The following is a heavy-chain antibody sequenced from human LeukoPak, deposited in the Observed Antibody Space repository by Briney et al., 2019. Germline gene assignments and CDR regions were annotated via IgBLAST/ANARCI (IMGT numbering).Heavy chain of an antibody. CDR1: GGSISSGDYY. CDR3: ARYSGSYGGPWFDP. J-gene: IGHJ5*02. Sequence: SETLSLTCTVSGGSISSGDYYWSWIRQPPGKGLEWIGYIYYGGSTYYNPSLKSRVTISVDTSKNQFSLKLSSVTAADTAVYYCARYSGSYGGPWFDPWGQGTLVTVSS. CDR2: IYYGGST. D-gene: IGHD1-26*01. V-gene: IGHV4-30-4*01.